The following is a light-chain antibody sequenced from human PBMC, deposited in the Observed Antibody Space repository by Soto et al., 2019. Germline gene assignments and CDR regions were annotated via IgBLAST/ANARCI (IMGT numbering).Light chain of an antibody. CDR1: QSVNTKY. Sequence: EIVLTQSPGTLSLSPGERATLSCRASQSVNTKYLAWYQQKPGQAPRLLIYGTSSRATGIPDRFSGSGSGTDFTLTISRLEPEDFAVYYCQQYGNSPITFGQGTRLEIK. CDR2: GTS. J-gene: IGKJ5*01. V-gene: IGKV3-20*01. CDR3: QQYGNSPIT.